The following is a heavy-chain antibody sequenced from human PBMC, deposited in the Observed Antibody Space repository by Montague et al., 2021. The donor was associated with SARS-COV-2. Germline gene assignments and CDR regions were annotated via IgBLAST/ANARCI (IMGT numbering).Heavy chain of an antibody. J-gene: IGHJ3*01. V-gene: IGHV4-39*01. D-gene: IGHD3-10*01. CDR3: ARMESTRGVIVRGAFHL. CDR1: GDSITNSRYY. Sequence: SETLSLTCSVSGDSITNSRYYWGWIRQPPGKVLEWIGTIYYSGSAYYNPSLKSRVTISVDTSNDQFSLKLNAVTATDTAVYYCARMESTRGVIVRGAFHLWGQGTKVTVSS. CDR2: IYYSGSA.